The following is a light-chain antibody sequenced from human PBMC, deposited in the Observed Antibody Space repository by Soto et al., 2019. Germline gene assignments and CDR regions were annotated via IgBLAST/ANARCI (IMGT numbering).Light chain of an antibody. J-gene: IGLJ3*02. CDR3: GTWDSSLSAGV. CDR1: SSNIGNNY. Sequence: QSVLTQPPSVSAAPGQKVTISCSGSSSNIGNNYVSWYQQLPGTAPKLLIYENTNRPSGIPDRFSGSKSGTSATLGITGLQTGHEADYYCGTWDSSLSAGVFGGGTKVTVL. CDR2: ENT. V-gene: IGLV1-51*02.